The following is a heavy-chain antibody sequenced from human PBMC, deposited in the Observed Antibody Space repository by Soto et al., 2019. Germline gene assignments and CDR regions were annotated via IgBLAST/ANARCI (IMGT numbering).Heavy chain of an antibody. D-gene: IGHD7-27*01. V-gene: IGHV4-4*02. J-gene: IGHJ3*01. CDR1: GGSLPSNDW. Sequence: QVQLQESGPGLMKPSGTLSLTCAVSGGSLPSNDWWTWVRQPPGKGLEWVGQIHHSGSTFYNPSLRSRITVSIHVSAHHFYLHLDSVTAADTALYYCARSTGGDACHFWGQGTMVTVSS. CDR2: IHHSGST. CDR3: ARSTGGDACHF.